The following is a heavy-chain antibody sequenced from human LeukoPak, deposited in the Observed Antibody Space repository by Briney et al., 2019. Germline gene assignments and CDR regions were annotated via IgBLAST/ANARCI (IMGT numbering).Heavy chain of an antibody. V-gene: IGHV1-2*02. D-gene: IGHD1-26*01. CDR1: GYTFLGYY. J-gene: IGHJ4*02. CDR3: VSGSKWDF. CDR2: INPQSGGT. Sequence: ASVKVSCRASGYTFLGYYIHWVRRAPGQGFEWMGWINPQSGGTKYAQKLQGRVTMTRDTSISTAYMELSNLRSDDTAVYYCVSGSKWDFWGQGTLVTVSS.